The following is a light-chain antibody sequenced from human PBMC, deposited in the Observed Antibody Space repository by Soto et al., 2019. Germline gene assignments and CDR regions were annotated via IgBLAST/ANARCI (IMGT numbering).Light chain of an antibody. CDR2: EVN. V-gene: IGLV2-14*01. J-gene: IGLJ1*01. Sequence: QSALTQPASVSASPGQSITISCTGTSSDVGGYNYVSWYQQHPGKAPKLIIYEVNKPPSGVSNRFSGSKSGNTASLTISGLQPEDEADYYCTSYTSRNTYFFGSGTKLTVL. CDR3: TSYTSRNTYF. CDR1: SSDVGGYNY.